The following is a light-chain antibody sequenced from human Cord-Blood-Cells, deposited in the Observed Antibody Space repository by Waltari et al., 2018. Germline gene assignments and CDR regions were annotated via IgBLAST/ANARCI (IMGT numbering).Light chain of an antibody. CDR2: DAS. V-gene: IGKV1-33*01. Sequence: DIQMTHSPSSLSASVGDRVTITCQASQDISNYLNWYQQKPGKAPKLLIYDASNLETGVPARFSGSGSGTEFTFTSSSLQPEDIATYYCQQYDNLPLTFGGGTKVEIK. CDR3: QQYDNLPLT. CDR1: QDISNY. J-gene: IGKJ4*01.